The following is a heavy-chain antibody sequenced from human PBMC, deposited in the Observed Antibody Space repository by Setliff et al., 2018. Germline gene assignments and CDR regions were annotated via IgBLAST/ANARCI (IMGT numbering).Heavy chain of an antibody. J-gene: IGHJ1*01. Sequence: KTSETLSLTCNVSGASVSSHYWDWIRQPPGKGLEWIGFISYSGITTYNVSLKSRVPISVDTSKNQLSLTPSSVTAADTAVYYCVREGYSEYFQDWGRGTLVTVSS. CDR2: ISYSGIT. CDR1: GASVSSHY. CDR3: VREGYSEYFQD. V-gene: IGHV4-59*02. D-gene: IGHD1-1*01.